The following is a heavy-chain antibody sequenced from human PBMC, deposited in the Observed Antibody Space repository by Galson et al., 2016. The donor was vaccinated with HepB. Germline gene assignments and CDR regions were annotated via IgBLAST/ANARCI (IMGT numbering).Heavy chain of an antibody. CDR2: IDWDDDK. CDR1: GFSLSSSGMC. Sequence: PALVKPTQTLTLTCTFSGFSLSSSGMCVSWIRQPPGKALEWLALIDWDDDKYYSTSLKTRLTISKDTSKNQVVLTMTNMDPVDTATYYCARSTGYYFDTSGYYFDYWGQGTLVPVSS. CDR3: ARSTGYYFDTSGYYFDY. D-gene: IGHD3-22*01. J-gene: IGHJ4*02. V-gene: IGHV2-70*01.